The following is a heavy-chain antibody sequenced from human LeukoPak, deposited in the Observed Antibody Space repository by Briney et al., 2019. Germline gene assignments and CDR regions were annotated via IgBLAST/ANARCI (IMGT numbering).Heavy chain of an antibody. V-gene: IGHV4-31*03. D-gene: IGHD5-18*01. CDR3: ARVFTQLWFFHY. CDR1: GGSISSGGYY. CDR2: IYYSGST. J-gene: IGHJ4*02. Sequence: SQTLSLTCTVPGGSISSGGYYWRWIRQHPGKGLEWIGYIYYSGSTYYNPSLKSRVTISVDTSKNQFSLKLSSVTAADTAVYYCARVFTQLWFFHYWGQGTLVTVSS.